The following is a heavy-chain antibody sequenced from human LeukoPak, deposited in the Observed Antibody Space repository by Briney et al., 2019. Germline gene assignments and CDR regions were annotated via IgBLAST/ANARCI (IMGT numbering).Heavy chain of an antibody. Sequence: EASVKVSCKASGYTFTSYGISWVRQATGQGLEWMGWMNPNSGNTGYAQKFQGRVTMTRNTSISTAYMELSSLRSEDTAVYYCAARPYYYDSSGLDYWGQGTLVTVSS. CDR2: MNPNSGNT. CDR1: GYTFTSYG. V-gene: IGHV1-8*02. D-gene: IGHD3-22*01. J-gene: IGHJ4*02. CDR3: AARPYYYDSSGLDY.